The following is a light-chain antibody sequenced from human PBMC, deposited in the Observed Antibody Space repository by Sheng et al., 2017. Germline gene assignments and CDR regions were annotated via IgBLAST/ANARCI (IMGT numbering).Light chain of an antibody. Sequence: DIQMTQSPSFVSASVGDRVTITCRASQSISRWLAWYQQKPGKAPELLIYLASKLQRGVSSRFRGSGSGTEFSLTISGLQPEDVATYFCQQAVSFPYTFGQGTRLEIK. CDR3: QQAVSFPYT. CDR2: LAS. J-gene: IGKJ2*01. CDR1: QSISRW. V-gene: IGKV1-12*01.